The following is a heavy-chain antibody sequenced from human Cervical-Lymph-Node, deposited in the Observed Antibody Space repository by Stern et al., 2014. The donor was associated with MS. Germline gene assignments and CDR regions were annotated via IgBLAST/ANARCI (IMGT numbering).Heavy chain of an antibody. D-gene: IGHD2-8*01. V-gene: IGHV1-18*01. CDR1: GYTFTTYG. CDR3: ARDKMHAFDY. Sequence: QVQLVQSGTEVKKPGASVLVSCKASGYTFTTYGITWVRQAPGQGLEWMGGISAGSGNTKYAQKFQDRVTMTRDTTTGTAYMEVRSLRSEDTAVYYCARDKMHAFDYWGQGTQVTVPS. CDR2: ISAGSGNT. J-gene: IGHJ4*02.